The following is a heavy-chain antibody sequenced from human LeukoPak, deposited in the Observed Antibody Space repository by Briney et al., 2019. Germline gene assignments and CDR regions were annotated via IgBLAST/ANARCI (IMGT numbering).Heavy chain of an antibody. CDR1: GYTFTSYY. Sequence: ASVKVSCKASGYTFTSYYMHWVRQAPGQGLEWMGRINPNSGGTNYAQKFQARVIMTRDTSISTAYMELSRLRSDDTALYYCARAAYYYDGSGYYLGDWGQGTLVTVSS. CDR3: ARAAYYYDGSGYYLGD. CDR2: INPNSGGT. V-gene: IGHV1-2*06. D-gene: IGHD3-22*01. J-gene: IGHJ4*02.